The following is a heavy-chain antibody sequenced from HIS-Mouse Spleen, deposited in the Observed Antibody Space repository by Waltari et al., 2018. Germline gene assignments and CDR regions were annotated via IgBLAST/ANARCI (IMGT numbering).Heavy chain of an antibody. D-gene: IGHD6-13*01. Sequence: QLQLQESGPGLVKPSETLSLTCTVSGGALSSSSYSWGWILQPPRKGLEWIGSIYYSGSTYYNPSLKSRVTISVDTSKNQFSLKLSSVTAADTAVYYCAREIPYSSSWYDWYFDLWGRGTLVTVSS. CDR3: AREIPYSSSWYDWYFDL. CDR1: GGALSSSSYS. V-gene: IGHV4-39*07. J-gene: IGHJ2*01. CDR2: IYYSGST.